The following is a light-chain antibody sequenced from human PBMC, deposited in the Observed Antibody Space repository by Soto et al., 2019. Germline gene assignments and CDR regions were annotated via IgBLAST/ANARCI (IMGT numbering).Light chain of an antibody. Sequence: IQLTQSPSSLSASVGDRVTITCRASQSISRYLNWYQHKPGKAPKVLIYAASSLQSGVPSRFSGSGSGTDFTLTISSLQAEDFATYYCQRSYNTLITFGHGTRLEIK. CDR3: QRSYNTLIT. CDR2: AAS. J-gene: IGKJ5*01. V-gene: IGKV1-39*01. CDR1: QSISRY.